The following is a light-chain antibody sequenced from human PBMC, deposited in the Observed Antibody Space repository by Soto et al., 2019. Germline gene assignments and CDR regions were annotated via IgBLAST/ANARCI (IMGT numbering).Light chain of an antibody. CDR1: SSDVGGYNY. J-gene: IGLJ1*01. CDR2: EVI. Sequence: QSALTQPPSASGSPGHSVTISCTGSSSDVGGYNYVSWYQQHPGKAPKLMIYEVIKRPSGVPDRFSGSKSGNTASLTVSGLQAEDEADYYCSSYGGSNNYVLGTGTKVTVL. CDR3: SSYGGSNNYV. V-gene: IGLV2-8*01.